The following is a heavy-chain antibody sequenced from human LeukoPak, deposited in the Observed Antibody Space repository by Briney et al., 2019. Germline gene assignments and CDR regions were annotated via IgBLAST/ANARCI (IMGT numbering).Heavy chain of an antibody. D-gene: IGHD3-9*01. V-gene: IGHV3-48*01. Sequence: PGGSLRLSCAASGFTFSSYSMNWVRQDPGKGLECVSYISSSSSTIYYADSVKGRFTISRDNAKNSLYLQMNSLRAEDTAVYYCARGLATGAFDIWGQGTMVTVSS. J-gene: IGHJ3*02. CDR1: GFTFSSYS. CDR2: ISSSSSTI. CDR3: ARGLATGAFDI.